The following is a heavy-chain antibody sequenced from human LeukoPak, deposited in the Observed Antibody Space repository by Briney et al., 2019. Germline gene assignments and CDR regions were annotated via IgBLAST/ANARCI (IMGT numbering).Heavy chain of an antibody. J-gene: IGHJ2*01. Sequence: GGSLRLSCAASGFTFSSHAMTWVRQAPGKGLEWVSAISGSGVYTYYADSVKGRFTISRDNSKNTLYLQMNSLRGEDTALYYCTRDGGYGSYVTPSNWYFDLWGRGTLVTVSS. D-gene: IGHD3-16*01. CDR3: TRDGGYGSYVTPSNWYFDL. V-gene: IGHV3-23*01. CDR1: GFTFSSHA. CDR2: ISGSGVYT.